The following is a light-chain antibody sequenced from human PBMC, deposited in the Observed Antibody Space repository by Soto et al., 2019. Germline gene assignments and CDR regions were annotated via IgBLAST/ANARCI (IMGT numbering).Light chain of an antibody. V-gene: IGLV1-47*01. Sequence: QSVLTQPHSASGAPGQTVTIFCSGRPSSFRSESVCWYRHIPETAPKLIIYATDQRPSGVPDRFSGFKSGTSASLAISGLRAEDEADYYCAAWDGSLRGRVFGGGTKLTVL. CDR3: AAWDGSLRGRV. CDR1: PSSFRSES. J-gene: IGLJ3*02. CDR2: ATD.